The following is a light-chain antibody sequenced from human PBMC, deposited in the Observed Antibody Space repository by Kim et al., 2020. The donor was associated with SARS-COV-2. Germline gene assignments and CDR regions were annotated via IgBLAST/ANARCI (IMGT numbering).Light chain of an antibody. CDR3: QQGYSFPLT. V-gene: IGKV1-12*01. J-gene: IGKJ4*01. Sequence: DIQMAQSPSSVSASVGDRVTITCRASQDIGSWFAWYQQKPGKAPRLLVYTASILQSGVPSRFRGTRSGTEFTLTISSLQPEDFATYYCQQGYSFPLTFGGGTKVDIK. CDR2: TAS. CDR1: QDIGSW.